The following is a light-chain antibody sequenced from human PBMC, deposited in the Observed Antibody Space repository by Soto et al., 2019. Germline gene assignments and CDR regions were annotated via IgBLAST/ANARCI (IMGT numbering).Light chain of an antibody. J-gene: IGKJ1*01. V-gene: IGKV3-15*01. Sequence: EIVMTQSPATVSVSPGERVTLSCRASQSVTSDLAWYQQKPGQAPRLIVYGATTRATGIPARFSGSGSGTDFTLTISSLQAEDVAVYYCQQYYSTPWTFGQGTKVDIK. CDR2: GAT. CDR1: QSVTSD. CDR3: QQYYSTPWT.